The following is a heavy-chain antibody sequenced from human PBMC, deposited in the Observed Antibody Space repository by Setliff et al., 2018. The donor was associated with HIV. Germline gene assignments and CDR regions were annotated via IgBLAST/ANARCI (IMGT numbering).Heavy chain of an antibody. D-gene: IGHD3-10*01. CDR2: IRYDASYR. CDR1: GFTFSNSG. V-gene: IGHV3-30*02. CDR3: ARKPLRGYYGSGSYHFDY. Sequence: GGSLRLSCAASGFTFSNSGMHWVRQAPGEGLEWVAFIRYDASYRYYADSVKGRFTISRDNAKNSLYLQMNSLRAEATAVYYCARKPLRGYYGSGSYHFDYWGQGTLVTVSS. J-gene: IGHJ4*02.